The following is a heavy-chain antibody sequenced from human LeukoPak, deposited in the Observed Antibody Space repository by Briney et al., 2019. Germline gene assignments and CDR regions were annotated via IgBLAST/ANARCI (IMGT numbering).Heavy chain of an antibody. CDR1: GGSFSGYY. V-gene: IGHV4-34*01. CDR3: ARPYDFWSGPVDY. J-gene: IGHJ4*02. Sequence: SETLSLTCAVYGGSFSGYYWSWIRQPPGKGLEWIGEINHSGSTNYNPSLKSRVTISVDTSKNQFSLKLSSVTAADTAVYYCARPYDFWSGPVDYWGQGTLVTVSS. CDR2: INHSGST. D-gene: IGHD3-3*01.